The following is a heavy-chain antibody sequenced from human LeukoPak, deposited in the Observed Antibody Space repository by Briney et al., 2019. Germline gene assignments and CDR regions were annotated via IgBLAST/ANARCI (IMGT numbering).Heavy chain of an antibody. CDR2: IDIYGTKT. V-gene: IGHV3-23*05. Sequence: GGSLRLSCVASGFTFSSYWMTWVRQAPGKGLGWVSAIDIYGTKTNYADSVKGRFTISRDNSKNTLHLQTNSLRGEDTAIYYCARDYKADFWGQGTLVTVSS. J-gene: IGHJ4*02. CDR3: ARDYKADF. D-gene: IGHD3-10*01. CDR1: GFTFSSYW.